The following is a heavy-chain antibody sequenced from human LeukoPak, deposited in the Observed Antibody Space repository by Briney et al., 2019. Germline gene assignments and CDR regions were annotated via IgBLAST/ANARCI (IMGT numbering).Heavy chain of an antibody. D-gene: IGHD3-22*01. Sequence: ASVKVSCKASGYTFTGYQMHWVRQAPGQGLEWMGWINPNSGGTNYAQKFHGRVTMTRDTSIFTAYMELSRLRSDDTAVYYCARGRPTNYYDTSGYYFGGQGTLVTVSS. CDR2: INPNSGGT. CDR3: ARGRPTNYYDTSGYYF. V-gene: IGHV1-2*02. CDR1: GYTFTGYQ. J-gene: IGHJ4*02.